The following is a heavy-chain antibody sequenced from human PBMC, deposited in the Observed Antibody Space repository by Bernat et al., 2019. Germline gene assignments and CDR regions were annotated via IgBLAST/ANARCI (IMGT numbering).Heavy chain of an antibody. J-gene: IGHJ2*01. CDR1: GFNLTSSV. D-gene: IGHD5-18*01. CDR2: ISKDGNSQ. Sequence: QVQLAESGGGMVQPGSSLRLSCAAAGFNLTSSVMFWVRQAPVKALEWVALISKDGNSQDYSDSVRGRFTISRDNAKNSLYLQMNSLRAEDTALYYCARDPRGYSYGYWYFDLWGRDTLVTVSS. CDR3: ARDPRGYSYGYWYFDL. V-gene: IGHV3-30*03.